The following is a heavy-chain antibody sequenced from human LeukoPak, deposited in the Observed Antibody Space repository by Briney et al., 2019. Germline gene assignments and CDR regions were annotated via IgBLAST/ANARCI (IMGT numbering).Heavy chain of an antibody. D-gene: IGHD5-12*01. CDR2: IYYSGST. V-gene: IGHV4-59*11. CDR1: GGSISSHY. J-gene: IGHJ4*02. CDR3: ARDIGAAADY. Sequence: KPSETLSLTCTVSGGSISSHYGSWIRQPPGKGLEWIGYIYYSGSTNYNPSLKSRVTISVDTSKNQFSLKLSSVTAADTAVYYCARDIGAAADYWGQGTLVTVSS.